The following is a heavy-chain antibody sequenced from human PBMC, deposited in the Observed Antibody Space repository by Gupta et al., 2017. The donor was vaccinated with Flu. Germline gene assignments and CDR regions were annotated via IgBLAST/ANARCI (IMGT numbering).Heavy chain of an antibody. CDR2: VHSSGNT. CDR1: GGSVNVSSYF. V-gene: IGHV4-31*03. CDR3: ARRGTYYFDF. D-gene: IGHD1-7*01. Sequence: QLRESGPRLPKPSQTLSLTCSVSGGSVNVSSYFWSWIRQHPEKGLEWIGYVHSSGNTYYNPSLRSRLMMSIDTSKNEFSLEVTSVTAADTAMYYCARRGTYYFDFWGQGALVTVSS. J-gene: IGHJ4*02.